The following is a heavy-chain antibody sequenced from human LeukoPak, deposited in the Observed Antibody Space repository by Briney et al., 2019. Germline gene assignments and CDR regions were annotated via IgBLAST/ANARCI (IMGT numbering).Heavy chain of an antibody. Sequence: GGSLRLSYAASGFTFSSYGMHWVRQAPGQGLEWVAVIWYDGSNKYYADSVKGRFTISRDNSKDTLYLQMNRLRAEDTAVYYCARARGIAVAGDWGQGTLVTVSS. D-gene: IGHD6-19*01. CDR1: GFTFSSYG. V-gene: IGHV3-33*01. J-gene: IGHJ4*02. CDR2: IWYDGSNK. CDR3: ARARGIAVAGD.